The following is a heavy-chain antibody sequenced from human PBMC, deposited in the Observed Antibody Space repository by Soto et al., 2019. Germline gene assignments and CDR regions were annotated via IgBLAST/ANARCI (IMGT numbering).Heavy chain of an antibody. CDR2: ITDNGGST. J-gene: IGHJ6*02. V-gene: IGHV3-23*04. CDR3: AKEVYGAARGAMDV. Sequence: VRLVVSGGGVVHPGRSLRLSCAASGFTFSNYGMHWVRQAPGRGLQWVSGITDNGGSTYYADSVKGRCTISRDNSKNTLYLQMNSLRAEDTAVYYCAKEVYGAARGAMDVWGQGTTVTVSS. D-gene: IGHD3-10*01. CDR1: GFTFSNYG.